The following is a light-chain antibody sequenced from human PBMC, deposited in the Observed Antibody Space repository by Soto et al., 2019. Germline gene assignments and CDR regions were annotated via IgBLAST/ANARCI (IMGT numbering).Light chain of an antibody. CDR3: QEYGSSLPIT. CDR2: GAS. J-gene: IGKJ5*01. Sequence: IVLTQSPGTRSLSPGERSTLSCRASQSVNNDLAWYQQKPGQPPRLLIYGASSRATGIPDRFSGSGSGTDFTVTIRRLEPEDFAVYYCQEYGSSLPITFGQGTRLEIK. V-gene: IGKV3-20*01. CDR1: QSVNND.